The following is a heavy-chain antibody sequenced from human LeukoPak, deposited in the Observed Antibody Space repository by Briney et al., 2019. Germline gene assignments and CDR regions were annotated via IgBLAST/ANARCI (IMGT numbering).Heavy chain of an antibody. D-gene: IGHD3-3*01. J-gene: IGHJ4*02. V-gene: IGHV3-48*03. CDR2: ISSSGSTI. CDR3: ARTGYDFWSGPPDY. Sequence: PGGSLRLSCAASGFTFSSYEMNWVRQAPGKGLEWVSYISSSGSTIYYADSVKGRFTISRDNAKNSLYLQMNSLRAGDTAVYYCARTGYDFWSGPPDYWGQGTLVTVSS. CDR1: GFTFSSYE.